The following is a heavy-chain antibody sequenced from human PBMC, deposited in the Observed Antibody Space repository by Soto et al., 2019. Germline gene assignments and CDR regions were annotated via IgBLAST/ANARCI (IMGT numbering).Heavy chain of an antibody. J-gene: IGHJ3*02. V-gene: IGHV3-15*07. CDR1: GFTFSHAW. Sequence: EVQLVESGGGLVKPGGSLRLSCAASGFTFSHAWMNWVRQAPGKGLEWVGRSKSKKAGGTTACAAPVKDKFTISRDDSKNTLYLQMNSLKTEDTAVYYCTTLLLWFGPDAYDIWGQGTMVTVSS. CDR2: SKSKKAGGTT. D-gene: IGHD3-10*01. CDR3: TTLLLWFGPDAYDI.